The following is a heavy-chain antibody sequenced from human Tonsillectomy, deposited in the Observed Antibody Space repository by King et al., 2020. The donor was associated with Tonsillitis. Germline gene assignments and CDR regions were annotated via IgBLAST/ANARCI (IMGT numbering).Heavy chain of an antibody. Sequence: VQLVESGAEVKKPGESLRISCKGSGYSFSTYWISWVRQIPGKGLEWVWRIDPIDSYPNYSPSFQGHVTISADKSLSTVYLQWSSLRASDTAMFYCARHVSSAGGPGWFDPWGQGTLVTVSS. CDR1: GYSFSTYW. D-gene: IGHD6-13*01. V-gene: IGHV5-10-1*03. CDR3: ARHVSSAGGPGWFDP. J-gene: IGHJ5*02. CDR2: IDPIDSYP.